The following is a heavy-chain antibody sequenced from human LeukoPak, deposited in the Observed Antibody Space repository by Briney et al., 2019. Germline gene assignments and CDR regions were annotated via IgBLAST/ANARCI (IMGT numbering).Heavy chain of an antibody. CDR2: IRSKANSYAT. CDR3: TRQDAGFDF. J-gene: IGHJ4*02. V-gene: IGHV3-73*01. CDR1: GFTFSGSA. Sequence: GGSLKLSCAASGFTFSGSAMHWVRQASGKGLEWVGRIRSKANSYATAYAASVKGRFTISRDDSMNTAFLQMDSLKTEDTAVYYCTRQDAGFDFWGQGTLVTVSS.